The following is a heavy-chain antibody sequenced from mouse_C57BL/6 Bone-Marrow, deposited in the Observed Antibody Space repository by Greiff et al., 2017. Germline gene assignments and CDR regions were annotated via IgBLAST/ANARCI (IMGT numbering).Heavy chain of an antibody. CDR1: GYTFTSYD. V-gene: IGHV1-85*01. CDR3: AREGRFDV. J-gene: IGHJ1*03. Sequence: VQLQQSGPELVKPGASVKLSCKASGYTFTSYDINWVKQRPGQGLEWIGWIYPRDGSTTYNEKFKGKATLTVDTSSSTAYMELHSLTSEDSAVYFCAREGRFDVWGTGTTVTVSS. CDR2: IYPRDGST.